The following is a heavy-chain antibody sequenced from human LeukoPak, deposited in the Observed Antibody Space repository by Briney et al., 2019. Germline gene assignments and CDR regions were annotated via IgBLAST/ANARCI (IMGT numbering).Heavy chain of an antibody. J-gene: IGHJ4*02. V-gene: IGHV1-18*01. CDR3: AREISSLLDY. CDR1: GYTFTTYG. Sequence: GASVKVSCKASGYTFTTYGISWVRQAPGQGLEWMGWISTYNGHTNYAQKFQGRVTMTTDTSTSTAYMELGGLRSDDTAVYYCAREISSLLDYWGQGTLATVSS. CDR2: ISTYNGHT. D-gene: IGHD6-13*01.